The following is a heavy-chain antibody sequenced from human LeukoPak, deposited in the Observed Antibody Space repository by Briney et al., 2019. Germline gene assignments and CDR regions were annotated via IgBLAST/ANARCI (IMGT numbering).Heavy chain of an antibody. Sequence: GASVKVSCKASGYTFTSYGISWVRQAPAQGLEWMGWISVYNGNTNYAQKLQGRVTMTTDTSTSTAYMELRSLRSDDTAVYYCARSYGGNSDYYYYGMDVWGQGTTVTVSS. CDR2: ISVYNGNT. J-gene: IGHJ6*02. CDR3: ARSYGGNSDYYYYGMDV. V-gene: IGHV1-18*01. D-gene: IGHD4-23*01. CDR1: GYTFTSYG.